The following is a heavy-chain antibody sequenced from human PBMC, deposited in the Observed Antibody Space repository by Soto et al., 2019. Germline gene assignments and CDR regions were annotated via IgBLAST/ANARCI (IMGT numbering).Heavy chain of an antibody. D-gene: IGHD3-3*01. J-gene: IGHJ4*02. CDR1: GFSLTTSGVG. Sequence: QITLNASGPTVVRPTETLTLTCRFSGFSLTTSGVGVGWIRQSPGKAPEWLALIYWDDDKRYSASLKSRLTITKDTSKIQVVLTVSDLDPTDTATYYCAHRVLRTVFGLVTTTAIYFDFWGQGTPVAVSS. CDR3: AHRVLRTVFGLVTTTAIYFDF. V-gene: IGHV2-5*02. CDR2: IYWDDDK.